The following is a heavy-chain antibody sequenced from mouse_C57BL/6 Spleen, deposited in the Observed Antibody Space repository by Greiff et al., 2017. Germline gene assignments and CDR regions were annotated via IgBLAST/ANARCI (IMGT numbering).Heavy chain of an antibody. D-gene: IGHD1-1*01. V-gene: IGHV1-81*01. J-gene: IGHJ4*01. CDR1: GYTFTSYG. CDR2: IYPRSGNT. CDR3: AYTTVVAPYAMDY. Sequence: VKLMESGAELARPGASVKLSCKASGYTFTSYGISWVKQRTGQGLEWIGEIYPRSGNTYYNEKFKGKATLTADKSSSTAYMELRSLTSEDSAVYFCAYTTVVAPYAMDYWGQGTSVTVSS.